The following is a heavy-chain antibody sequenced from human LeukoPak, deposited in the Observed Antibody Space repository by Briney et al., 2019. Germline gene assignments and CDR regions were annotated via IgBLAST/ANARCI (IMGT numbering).Heavy chain of an antibody. V-gene: IGHV3-7*03. J-gene: IGHJ5*02. D-gene: IGHD2-8*01. CDR3: ATTNRSP. CDR1: GFSFSRYA. Sequence: GGSLRLSCAASGFSFSRYAMRWVRQAPGKGLEWVANIKKDGSEKTYVDSVKGRFTISRDNAKNSLYLQMNSLRVEDTAVYYCATTNRSPWGQGTQVTVSS. CDR2: IKKDGSEK.